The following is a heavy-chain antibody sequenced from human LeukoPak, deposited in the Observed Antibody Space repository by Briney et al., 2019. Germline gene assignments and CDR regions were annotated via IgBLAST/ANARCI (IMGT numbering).Heavy chain of an antibody. D-gene: IGHD5-18*01. J-gene: IGHJ4*02. CDR2: INHSGST. Sequence: SETLSLTCAVYGGSFSGYYWSWIRQPPGKGLDWIGEINHSGSTNYNPSLKSRVTISVDTSKNQFSLKLSSVTAADTAVYYCARGEGSYGYVDYWGQGTLVTVSS. CDR3: ARGEGSYGYVDY. CDR1: GGSFSGYY. V-gene: IGHV4-34*01.